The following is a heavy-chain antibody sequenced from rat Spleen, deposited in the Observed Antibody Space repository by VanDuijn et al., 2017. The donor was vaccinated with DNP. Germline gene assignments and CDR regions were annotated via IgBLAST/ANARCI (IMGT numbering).Heavy chain of an antibody. V-gene: IGHV5-27*01. CDR3: TTDFERGY. D-gene: IGHD1-11*01. CDR2: ISASGGST. J-gene: IGHJ2*01. CDR1: GFTFNYYW. Sequence: EVQLVESGGGLVQPGRSLKLSCAASGFTFNYYWMTWVRQAPKKGLEWVASISASGGSTSYRDSVKGRFTISRDIAKSTLYLQMDSLRSEDTATYYCTTDFERGYWGQGVMVTVSS.